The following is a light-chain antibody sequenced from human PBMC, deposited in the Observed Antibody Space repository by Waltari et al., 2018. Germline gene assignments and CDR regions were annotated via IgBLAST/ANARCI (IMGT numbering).Light chain of an antibody. CDR2: DAS. CDR1: QSVSRS. J-gene: IGKJ1*01. V-gene: IGKV3-20*01. Sequence: EIVLTQSPGTLSLSPGEGATLSCRASQSVSRSLAWYQPKPGQAPRLRIYDASTRATGIPDRFSGSGSGTDFSLTISRLEPEDFAVYYCQKYVSLPATFGQGTTVEIK. CDR3: QKYVSLPAT.